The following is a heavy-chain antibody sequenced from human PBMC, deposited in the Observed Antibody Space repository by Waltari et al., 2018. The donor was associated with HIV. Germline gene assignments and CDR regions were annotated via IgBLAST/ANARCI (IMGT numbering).Heavy chain of an antibody. V-gene: IGHV4-61*02. D-gene: IGHD5-18*01. CDR3: ARRGIQLWFYAFDI. J-gene: IGHJ3*02. CDR1: GGSISRGRYY. CDR2: IYTRGST. Sequence: QVQLQESGPGLVTPSQTLSLTCTVSGGSISRGRYYWSWIRQPAGKGLEWIGRIYTRGSTNYNPSLKSRVTISVDTSKNQFSLKLSSVTAADTAVYYCARRGIQLWFYAFDIWGQGTMVTVSS.